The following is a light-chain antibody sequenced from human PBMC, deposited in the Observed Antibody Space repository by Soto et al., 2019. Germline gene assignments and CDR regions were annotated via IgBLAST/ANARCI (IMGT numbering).Light chain of an antibody. CDR2: DVS. J-gene: IGLJ1*01. CDR1: SSDVGAYNY. V-gene: IGLV2-11*01. Sequence: QSALTQPRSVSGSPGQSVTISCTGTSSDVGAYNYVSWYQQHPGKAPKVMIYDVSTRPSGVPDRFSGSRSGTTASLTISGLQADDEADYYCCSYAGSYNYVFGSGTKLTVL. CDR3: CSYAGSYNYV.